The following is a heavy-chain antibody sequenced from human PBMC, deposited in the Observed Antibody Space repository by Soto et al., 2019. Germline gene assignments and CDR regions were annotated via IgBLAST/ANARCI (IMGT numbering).Heavy chain of an antibody. J-gene: IGHJ4*02. V-gene: IGHV3-48*01. CDR2: INGGSSAI. CDR3: ARVVSGSGAWLDY. CDR1: GFTFSDYS. D-gene: IGHD3-10*01. Sequence: GGSLRLSCAASGFTFSDYSMSWVRQAPGKGLEWISYINGGSSAIQYADSVKGRFTISRDNGKNSVYLQMSSLRAEDTAVYYCARVVSGSGAWLDYWGPGTLVTVS.